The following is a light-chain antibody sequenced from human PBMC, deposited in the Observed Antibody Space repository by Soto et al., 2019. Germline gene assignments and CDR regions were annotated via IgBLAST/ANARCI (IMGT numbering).Light chain of an antibody. CDR1: QGIRND. CDR3: LQDYNYPPT. V-gene: IGKV1-6*01. CDR2: AAS. Sequence: AVQITQSPSSVSASIGARVTITCRASQGIRNDLGWYQQKPGKAPNLLIYAASSLQSGVPSRFSGSGSGTDFTLTISSLQPEDFATYYCLQDYNYPPTFGQGTNVDIK. J-gene: IGKJ1*01.